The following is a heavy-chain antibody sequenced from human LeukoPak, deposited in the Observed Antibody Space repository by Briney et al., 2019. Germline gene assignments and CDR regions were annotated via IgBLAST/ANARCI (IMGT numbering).Heavy chain of an antibody. CDR2: IIPIFGTA. V-gene: IGHV1-69*13. D-gene: IGHD5-18*01. J-gene: IGHJ6*02. CDR3: ARDKWPDTAMVLYYYYGMDV. CDR1: GGTFTSYA. Sequence: SVKVSCKASGGTFTSYAISWVRQAPGQGLEWMGGIIPIFGTANYAQKFQGRVTITADESTSTAYMELSSLRSEDTAVYYCARDKWPDTAMVLYYYYGMDVWGQGTTVTVSS.